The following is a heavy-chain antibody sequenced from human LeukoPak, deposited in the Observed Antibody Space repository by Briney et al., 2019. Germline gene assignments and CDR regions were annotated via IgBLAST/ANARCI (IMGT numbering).Heavy chain of an antibody. D-gene: IGHD5-18*01. CDR3: ARSAMAPYYFDY. CDR2: IYYSGST. Sequence: LETLSLTCTVSGGSISSYYWSWIRHPPGKGLEWIGYIYYSGSTNYNPSLKSRVTISVDTSKNQFSLKLSSVTAADTAVYYCARSAMAPYYFDYWGQGTLVTVSS. V-gene: IGHV4-59*08. CDR1: GGSISSYY. J-gene: IGHJ4*02.